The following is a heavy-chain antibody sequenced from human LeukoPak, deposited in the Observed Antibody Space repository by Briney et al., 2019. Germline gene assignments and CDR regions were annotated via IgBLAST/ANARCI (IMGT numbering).Heavy chain of an antibody. CDR1: GGSINNGGYY. D-gene: IGHD6-19*01. J-gene: IGHJ4*02. CDR3: ARVGAAAGSSSGWYEDY. V-gene: IGHV4-31*03. CDR2: IYYSGSS. Sequence: PSETLSLTCTVSGGSINNGGYYWSWIRQHPGKGLEWIGYIYYSGSSYYNPSLRSRVTISVDTSKNHFSLKLSSVTAADTAVYYCARVGAAAGSSSGWYEDYWGQGTLVTVSS.